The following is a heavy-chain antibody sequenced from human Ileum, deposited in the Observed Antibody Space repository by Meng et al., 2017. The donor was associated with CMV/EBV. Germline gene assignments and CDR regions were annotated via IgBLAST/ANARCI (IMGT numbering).Heavy chain of an antibody. D-gene: IGHD3-3*01. Sequence: GGSLRLSCTASGFTFSSYVMSWVRQAPGKGLEWVSGASGGGGSRFYADSVKGRFTVSRDNSKNTLYLQMNSLRAEDTAVYYCAKDSSSDFWSAYYSFDYYGMDVWGQGTTVTVSS. CDR2: ASGGGGSR. J-gene: IGHJ6*02. V-gene: IGHV3-23*01. CDR3: AKDSSSDFWSAYYSFDYYGMDV. CDR1: GFTFSSYV.